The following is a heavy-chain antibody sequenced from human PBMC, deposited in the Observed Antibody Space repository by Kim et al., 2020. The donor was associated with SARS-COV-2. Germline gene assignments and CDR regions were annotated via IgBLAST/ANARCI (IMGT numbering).Heavy chain of an antibody. Sequence: SVKVSCKASGGAFSTYDINWVRQAPGQGLEWMGKIIPILRRENYAQKFQGRLTITADKSTSTAYMELRSLKSEDTAVYYCAKASHGDDILRGPGFYGMDVWGQGPTVIVSS. CDR3: AKASHGDDILRGPGFYGMDV. CDR2: IIPILRRE. V-gene: IGHV1-69*04. J-gene: IGHJ6*02. D-gene: IGHD3-9*01. CDR1: GGAFSTYD.